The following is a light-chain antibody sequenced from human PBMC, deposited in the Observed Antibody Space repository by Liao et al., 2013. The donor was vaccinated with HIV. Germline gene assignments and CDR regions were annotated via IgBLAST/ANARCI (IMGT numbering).Light chain of an antibody. CDR2: QDS. V-gene: IGLV3-21*01. CDR1: NIGSKS. CDR3: QAWDSSTYV. Sequence: SFVLTQPPSVSVAPGKTASITCGGSNIGSKSVHWYQQKPGQSPVLVIYQDSKRPSGIPERFSGSNSGNTTTLTISGTQAMDEADYYCQAWDSSTYVFGTGTKVTVL. J-gene: IGLJ1*01.